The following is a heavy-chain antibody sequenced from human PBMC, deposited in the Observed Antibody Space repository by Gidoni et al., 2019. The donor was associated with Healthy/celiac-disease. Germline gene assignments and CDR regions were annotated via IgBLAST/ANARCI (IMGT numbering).Heavy chain of an antibody. CDR3: ARVGCGGDCLDY. J-gene: IGHJ4*02. CDR2: IYYSGST. D-gene: IGHD2-21*02. CDR1: GGSISSSSYY. V-gene: IGHV4-39*01. Sequence: QLQLQESGPGLVKPSETLSLTCTVSGGSISSSSYYWGWIRQPPGKGLEWIGSIYYSGSTYYNPSLKSRVTISVDTSKNQFSLKLSSVTAADTAVYYCARVGCGGDCLDYWGQGTLVTVSS.